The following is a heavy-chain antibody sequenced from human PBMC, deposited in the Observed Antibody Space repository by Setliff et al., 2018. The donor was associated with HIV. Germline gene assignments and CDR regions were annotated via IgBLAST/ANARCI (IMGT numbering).Heavy chain of an antibody. CDR1: GDSISSRSYL. Sequence: SETLSLTCTVSGDSISSRSYLWGWIRQPPGKGLAWIASMSYSGTSYYNPSLKSRVSISVDTSKNRFSLRLTSVTAADTAVYYCARGSSSIFGVLVLLPHSYYYMDVWGKGTTVTVSS. CDR2: MSYSGTS. CDR3: ARGSSSIFGVLVLLPHSYYYMDV. D-gene: IGHD3-3*01. J-gene: IGHJ6*03. V-gene: IGHV4-39*02.